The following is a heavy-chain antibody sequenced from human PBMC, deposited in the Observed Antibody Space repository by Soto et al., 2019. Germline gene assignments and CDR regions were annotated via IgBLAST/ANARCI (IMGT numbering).Heavy chain of an antibody. CDR1: GFTFSNSA. V-gene: IGHV3-23*01. Sequence: GGSLRLSCVASGFTFSNSAMSWVRQAPGKGLEWVSAIRGSGGSAYYADSVKGRFTISRDNSKNTLYLQMNSLRAEDTAVYYCAKDYDSSSLAWFDPWGQGTLVTVSS. CDR2: IRGSGGSA. D-gene: IGHD6-13*01. J-gene: IGHJ5*02. CDR3: AKDYDSSSLAWFDP.